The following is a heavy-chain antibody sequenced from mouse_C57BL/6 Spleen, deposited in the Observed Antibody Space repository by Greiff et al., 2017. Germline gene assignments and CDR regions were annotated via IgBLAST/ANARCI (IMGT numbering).Heavy chain of an antibody. CDR1: GYTFTSYW. D-gene: IGHD1-1*01. V-gene: IGHV1-5*01. CDR2: IYPGNSDT. J-gene: IGHJ2*01. CDR3: TRSPITTVVAPFDY. Sequence: VQLQQSGTVLARPGASVKMSCKTSGYTFTSYWMHWVKQRPGQGLEWIGAIYPGNSDTSYNQKFKGKAKLTAVTSASTAYMELSSLTNEDSAVYYCTRSPITTVVAPFDYWGQGTTLTVSS.